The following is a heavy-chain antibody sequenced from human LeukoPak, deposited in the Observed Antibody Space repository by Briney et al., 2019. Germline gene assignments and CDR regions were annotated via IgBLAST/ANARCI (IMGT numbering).Heavy chain of an antibody. CDR2: ITRTSTYT. Sequence: PGGSLRLSCAGSGFSFNSYTLSWVRQPPGKGLEWVAVITRTSTYTSYADSVKGRVTITRDNAERSVSLQMNSLRVEDTAVYYCVRADPAGAGRPDYWGQGTLVAVSS. V-gene: IGHV3-21*01. CDR3: VRADPAGAGRPDY. J-gene: IGHJ4*02. D-gene: IGHD1-26*01. CDR1: GFSFNSYT.